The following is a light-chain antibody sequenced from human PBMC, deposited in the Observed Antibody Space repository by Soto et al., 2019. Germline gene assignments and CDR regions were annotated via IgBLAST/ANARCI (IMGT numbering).Light chain of an antibody. Sequence: DIQMTQSPSSLSASVGDRVTITCRASQSISTHLNWYQQKPGKAPQLLIYAASSLQSGVPSRFSGSGSGTDFTLTISSLQPEDFATYSCQQSYTTPRYTFGQGTKVEIK. J-gene: IGKJ2*01. CDR1: QSISTH. CDR3: QQSYTTPRYT. V-gene: IGKV1-39*01. CDR2: AAS.